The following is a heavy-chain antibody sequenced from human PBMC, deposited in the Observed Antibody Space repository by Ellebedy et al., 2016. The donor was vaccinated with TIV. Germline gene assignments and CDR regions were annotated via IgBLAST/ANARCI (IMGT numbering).Heavy chain of an antibody. D-gene: IGHD3-9*01. V-gene: IGHV6-1*01. Sequence: SQTLSLTCXISEDSVSSNSAAWNWIRQSPSRGLEWLGRTYYRSKWNTDYAVSVKSRLTINPDTSQNQFSLQLNSVTPEDTAVYYCARAARDYDTGGYYYYGMDVWGQGTTVTVS. CDR1: EDSVSSNSAA. J-gene: IGHJ6*02. CDR3: ARAARDYDTGGYYYYGMDV. CDR2: TYYRSKWNT.